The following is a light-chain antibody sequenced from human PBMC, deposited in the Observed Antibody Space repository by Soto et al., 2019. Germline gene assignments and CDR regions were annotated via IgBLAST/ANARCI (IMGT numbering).Light chain of an antibody. CDR2: GAS. CDR1: QSVITSY. Sequence: DIVLTQSPGTLSLSPGDRATLSCRASQSVITSYLAWYQQKPGQAPRLLIYGASSRAPGIPDRFSGSGSGTDFTLTISSLEPEDFAVYYCQQRSDWPLTFGGGTKVDI. V-gene: IGKV3D-20*02. J-gene: IGKJ4*01. CDR3: QQRSDWPLT.